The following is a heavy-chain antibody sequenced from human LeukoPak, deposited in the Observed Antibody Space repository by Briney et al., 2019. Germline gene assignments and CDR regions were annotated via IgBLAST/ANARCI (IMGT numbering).Heavy chain of an antibody. CDR3: ARDTAGYCSGGSCYPNWFDP. J-gene: IGHJ5*02. CDR2: IYTSGST. Sequence: SETLSLTCTVSGGSISSYYWSWIRQPAGKGLEWIGRIYTSGSTNYNPSLKSRVTISVDKSKNHFSLQLSSVTAADTAVYYCARDTAGYCSGGSCYPNWFDPWGQGTLVTVSS. D-gene: IGHD2-15*01. V-gene: IGHV4-4*07. CDR1: GGSISSYY.